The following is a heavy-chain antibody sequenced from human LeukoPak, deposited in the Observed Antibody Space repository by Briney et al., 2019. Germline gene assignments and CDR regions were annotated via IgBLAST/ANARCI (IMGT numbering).Heavy chain of an antibody. D-gene: IGHD3-22*01. CDR1: RLRFSSSG. Sequence: RPLRLSGVARRLRFSSSGMHWVRQDPGKGLEWVAVIWSDGSTTYYGDSVKGRLTISRDNSKSTLYLQMNSLRAEDTAVYYCAREHHDSSTGAFDVWGQGTMVTVSS. CDR3: AREHHDSSTGAFDV. J-gene: IGHJ3*01. CDR2: IWSDGSTT. V-gene: IGHV3-33*01.